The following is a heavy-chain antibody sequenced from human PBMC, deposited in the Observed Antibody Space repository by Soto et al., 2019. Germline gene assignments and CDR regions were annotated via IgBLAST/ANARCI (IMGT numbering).Heavy chain of an antibody. J-gene: IGHJ6*02. CDR2: INSGGNIT. D-gene: IGHD2-21*01. Sequence: GGSLRLSCTASGFALSRYWMYWVRQAPGKGLVWVSHINSGGNITPYPDSVRGRFTISRDNSKNTLYLDMHSLTTDDAAVYFCARSLWSPYFYYGLDVWGQGTTVTVSS. CDR1: GFALSRYW. CDR3: ARSLWSPYFYYGLDV. V-gene: IGHV3-74*01.